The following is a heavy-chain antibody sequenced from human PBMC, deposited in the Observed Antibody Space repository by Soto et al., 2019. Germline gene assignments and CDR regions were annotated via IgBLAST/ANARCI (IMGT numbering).Heavy chain of an antibody. Sequence: SETLSLTCTVSGGSISSYYWIWIREAPGKGLERSGSIYRMGSTNYNPSLKSRVTISVDTSKNQFSLKLSSVTAADTAVYYCARDKAAAGTGLRYYYYGMDVWGQGTTVTVSS. CDR3: ARDKAAAGTGLRYYYYGMDV. J-gene: IGHJ6*02. V-gene: IGHV4-59*01. D-gene: IGHD6-13*01. CDR1: GGSISSYY. CDR2: IYRMGST.